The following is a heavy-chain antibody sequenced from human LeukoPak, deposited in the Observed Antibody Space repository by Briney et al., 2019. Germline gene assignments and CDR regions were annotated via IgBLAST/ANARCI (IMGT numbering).Heavy chain of an antibody. V-gene: IGHV3-7*01. J-gene: IGHJ2*01. Sequence: GGSLRLSCAASGFTFSSYWMSWVRQAPGKGLEWVANIKQDGSEKYYVDSVKGRFTISRDNAKNSLYLQMNSLRAEDTAVYYCARDKGLADWYFDLWGRGTLVTVSS. CDR1: GFTFSSYW. D-gene: IGHD6-19*01. CDR3: ARDKGLADWYFDL. CDR2: IKQDGSEK.